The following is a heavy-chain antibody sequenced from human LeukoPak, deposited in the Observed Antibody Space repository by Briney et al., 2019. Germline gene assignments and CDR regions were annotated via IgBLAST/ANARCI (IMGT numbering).Heavy chain of an antibody. CDR3: ARGWFGDIGGFDY. CDR1: GGSTSSSNW. J-gene: IGHJ4*02. V-gene: IGHV4-4*02. Sequence: KPSETLSLTCAVSGGSTSSSNWWSWVRQPPGKGLEWIGEIYHSGSTNYNPSLKSRVTISLDKSKNQFSLKLSSVTAADTAVYYCARGWFGDIGGFDYWGQGTLVTVSS. D-gene: IGHD3-10*01. CDR2: IYHSGST.